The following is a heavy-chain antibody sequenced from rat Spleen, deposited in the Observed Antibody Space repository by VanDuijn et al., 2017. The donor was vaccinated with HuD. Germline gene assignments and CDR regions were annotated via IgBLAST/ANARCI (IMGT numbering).Heavy chain of an antibody. CDR2: IRYDGSST. V-gene: IGHV5-29*01. CDR1: GFTFSNYG. D-gene: IGHD1-9*01. Sequence: EVQLVESGGGLVQPGRSLKLSCAASGFTFSNYGMAWVRQAPKKGLEWVATIRYDGSSTYYRDSVKGRFTISRDNAKSTLYLQMDSLRSEDTATYYCTTGNGYKGNWFAYWGQGTLVTVSS. J-gene: IGHJ3*01. CDR3: TTGNGYKGNWFAY.